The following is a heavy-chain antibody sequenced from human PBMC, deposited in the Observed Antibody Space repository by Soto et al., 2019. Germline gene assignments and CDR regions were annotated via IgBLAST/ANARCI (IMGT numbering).Heavy chain of an antibody. Sequence: ASVKVSCKASGYTFTSYYMHWVRQAPGQGLEWMGIINPSGGSTSYAQKFQGRVTMTRDTSTSTVYMELSSLRSEDTAVYYCATALGSRVRGVYSYYYGMDVWGQGTTVTVSS. CDR2: INPSGGST. D-gene: IGHD3-10*01. V-gene: IGHV1-46*01. CDR1: GYTFTSYY. J-gene: IGHJ6*02. CDR3: ATALGSRVRGVYSYYYGMDV.